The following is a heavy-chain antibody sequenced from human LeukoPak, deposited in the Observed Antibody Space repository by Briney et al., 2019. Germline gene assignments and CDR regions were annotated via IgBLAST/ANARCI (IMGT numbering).Heavy chain of an antibody. J-gene: IGHJ4*02. CDR2: IFYSGRN. CDR1: GGSISTNY. CDR3: ARHYGSGREYYFDY. D-gene: IGHD3-10*01. Sequence: SETLSLTCTVSGGSISTNYWSWIRQPPGKGLEWIGNIFYSGRNNYNPSLRSRVTMSVDTSKNQFSLKLSSVTAADTAVYYCARHYGSGREYYFDYWGQGTLVTVSS. V-gene: IGHV4-59*01.